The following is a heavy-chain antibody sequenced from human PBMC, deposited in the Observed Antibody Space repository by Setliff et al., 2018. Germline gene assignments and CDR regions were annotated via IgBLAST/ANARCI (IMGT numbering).Heavy chain of an antibody. V-gene: IGHV4-38-2*01. D-gene: IGHD6-19*01. CDR1: GFSISSGYY. Sequence: PSETLSLTCAVSGFSISSGYYWGWIRQPPGKGLEWIGYIYYNGNTYYNPYLKSRVTISLDTSKNQFSLELSTVTAADTAVYYCARSRTIAVKGGVFGVWGRGTLVTVSS. J-gene: IGHJ2*01. CDR3: ARSRTIAVKGGVFGV. CDR2: IYYNGNT.